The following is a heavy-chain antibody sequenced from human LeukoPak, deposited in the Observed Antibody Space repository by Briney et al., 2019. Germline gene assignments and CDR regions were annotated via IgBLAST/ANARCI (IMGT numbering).Heavy chain of an antibody. CDR2: VYSTSAYI. CDR1: GFTFSRYK. J-gene: IGHJ3*02. V-gene: IGHV3-21*01. D-gene: IGHD4-23*01. Sequence: GGSLRLSCAASGFTFSRYKMNWVRQAPGKGLEWVSTVYSTSAYIYYADSVRGRFTISRDDANNSLYLQMSSLRAEDTAVYYCARDTTERWNAFDIWGQGTMVTVSS. CDR3: ARDTTERWNAFDI.